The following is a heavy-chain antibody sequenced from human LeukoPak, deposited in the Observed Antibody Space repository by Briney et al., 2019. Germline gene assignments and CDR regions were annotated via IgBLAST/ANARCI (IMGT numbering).Heavy chain of an antibody. D-gene: IGHD2-8*01. CDR2: ISFDGTEA. CDR1: GFTLSSYA. CDR3: VRDHYRVEYCSDGVCRDTFDI. Sequence: GGSLRLSCTASGFTLSSYAMHWVRQAPGKGLEWLAVISFDGTEAFYADSVRGRFTISRDNSKDTLYGQVNSLKVEDTAVYYCVRDHYRVEYCSDGVCRDTFDIWGRGTMVTVSS. V-gene: IGHV3-30-3*01. J-gene: IGHJ3*02.